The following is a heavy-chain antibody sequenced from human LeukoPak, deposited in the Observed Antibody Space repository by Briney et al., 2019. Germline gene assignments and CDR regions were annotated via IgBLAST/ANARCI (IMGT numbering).Heavy chain of an antibody. CDR3: ARSCRILDIVATIRARLGGNGFDI. CDR1: GFTFSSYW. Sequence: GSLRLSCAASGFTFSSYWMSWVRQPPGKGLEWIGSIYYSGSTYYNPSLKSRVTISVDTSKNQFSLKLSSVTAADRAVYYCARSCRILDIVATIRARLGGNGFDIWGQGTMVTVSS. J-gene: IGHJ3*02. D-gene: IGHD5-12*01. V-gene: IGHV4-39*07. CDR2: IYYSGST.